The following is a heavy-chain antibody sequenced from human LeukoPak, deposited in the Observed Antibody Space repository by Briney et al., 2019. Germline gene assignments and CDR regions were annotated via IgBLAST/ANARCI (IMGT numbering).Heavy chain of an antibody. J-gene: IGHJ6*02. CDR2: INHSGST. Sequence: PSETLSLICAVYGGSFSGYYWSWIRQPPGKGLEWIGEINHSGSTNYNPSLKSRVTISVDTSKNQFSLKLSSVTAADTAVYYCARGSWIQLWSIYYYYGMDVWGQGTTVTVSS. CDR1: GGSFSGYY. CDR3: ARGSWIQLWSIYYYYGMDV. V-gene: IGHV4-34*01. D-gene: IGHD5-18*01.